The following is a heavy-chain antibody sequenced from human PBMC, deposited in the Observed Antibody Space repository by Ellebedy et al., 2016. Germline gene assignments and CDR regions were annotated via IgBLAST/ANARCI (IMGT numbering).Heavy chain of an antibody. CDR3: ARAEIQLFDY. V-gene: IGHV4-39*07. Sequence: SETLSLTCTVSGGSISSSSYYWGWIRQPPGKGPEWIGSIYYNGSTHYNPSLKNRVTMSVDMSRNQFSLNLRSVTAADTAVYYCARAEIQLFDYWGQGAPVTVSS. J-gene: IGHJ4*02. D-gene: IGHD5-24*01. CDR2: IYYNGST. CDR1: GGSISSSSYY.